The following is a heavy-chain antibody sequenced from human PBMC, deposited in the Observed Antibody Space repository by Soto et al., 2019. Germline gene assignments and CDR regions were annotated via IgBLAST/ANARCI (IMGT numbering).Heavy chain of an antibody. J-gene: IGHJ4*02. CDR3: ARTIRRGITGTFDY. V-gene: IGHV4-30-2*01. Sequence: QLQLQESGSGLVKPSQTLSLTCAVSGGSISSGGYSWSWIRQPPGKGLEWIGYIYHSGSTYYNPSLTRRVTISVDRSKNQFSLKLSSVTAADTAVYYCARTIRRGITGTFDYWGQGTLFTVSS. D-gene: IGHD1-20*01. CDR1: GGSISSGGYS. CDR2: IYHSGST.